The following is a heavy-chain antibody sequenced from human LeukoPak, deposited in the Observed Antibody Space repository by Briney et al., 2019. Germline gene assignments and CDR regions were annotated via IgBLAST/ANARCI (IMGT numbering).Heavy chain of an antibody. V-gene: IGHV4-34*01. CDR3: ARGHPPNLDV. CDR1: GGSFSGYY. J-gene: IGHJ6*02. Sequence: SETLSLTCAVYGGSFSGYYWSWIRQPPGKGLEWIGEINHSGSTNYNPSLKSRVTISVDTSKNQFSLKLSSVTTADTAVYYCARGHPPNLDVWGQGTTVTVSS. CDR2: INHSGST.